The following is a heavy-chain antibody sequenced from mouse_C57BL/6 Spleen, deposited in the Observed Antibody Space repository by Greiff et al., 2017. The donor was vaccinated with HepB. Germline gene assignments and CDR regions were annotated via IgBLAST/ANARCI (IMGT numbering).Heavy chain of an antibody. CDR2: IDPSDSET. V-gene: IGHV1-52*01. CDR1: GYTFTSYW. CDR3: ARGDYDGYYFDY. J-gene: IGHJ2*01. Sequence: QVQLQQPGAELVRPGSSVKLSCKASGYTFTSYWMHWVKQRPIQGLEWIGNIDPSDSETHYNQKFKDKATLTVDKSSSTAYMQLSSLTSEDSAVYYCARGDYDGYYFDYWGQGTTLTVSS. D-gene: IGHD2-4*01.